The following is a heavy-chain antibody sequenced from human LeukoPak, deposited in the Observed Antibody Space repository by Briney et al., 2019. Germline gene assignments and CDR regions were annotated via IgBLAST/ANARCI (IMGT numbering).Heavy chain of an antibody. J-gene: IGHJ4*02. V-gene: IGHV3-48*04. CDR3: AKANWVSNADAVW. Sequence: SGGSLRLSCAASGFSFSRYGMKWVRQAPGKGLEWLSYIRSSDSTTYYADSVKGRFTISRDNAKNSLYLQMDSLRVEDTAVYYCAKANWVSNADAVWWGQGTLVTVSS. CDR2: IRSSDSTT. CDR1: GFSFSRYG. D-gene: IGHD1-1*01.